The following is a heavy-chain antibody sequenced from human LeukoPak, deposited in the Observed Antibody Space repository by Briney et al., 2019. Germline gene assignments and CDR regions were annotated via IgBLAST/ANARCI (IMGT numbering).Heavy chain of an antibody. CDR3: ARRILAAAGTRHFDY. V-gene: IGHV5-51*01. CDR1: GYSFTSYW. Sequence: GESLKISCKGSGYSFTSYWIGWVRQMPGKGLEWMGIIYPGDSDTRYSPSFQGQVTISADKSISTAYLQWSSLKASDTAMYYCARRILAAAGTRHFDYWGQGTLVTVSS. J-gene: IGHJ4*02. CDR2: IYPGDSDT. D-gene: IGHD6-13*01.